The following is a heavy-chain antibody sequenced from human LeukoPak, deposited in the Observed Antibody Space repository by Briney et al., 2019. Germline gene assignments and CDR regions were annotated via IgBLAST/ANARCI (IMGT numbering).Heavy chain of an antibody. V-gene: IGHV1-2*02. CDR3: ARVRENMDV. CDR1: GYTFSVYY. J-gene: IGHJ6*03. CDR2: VVPNSGGT. Sequence: AASVKVSCKASGYTFSVYYIHWLRQAPGQGLEWMGWVVPNSGGTNYAQKFQGRFTMTRDTSISTAYMELSGLTSDDTAVYYCARVRENMDVWGKGTTVTVSS.